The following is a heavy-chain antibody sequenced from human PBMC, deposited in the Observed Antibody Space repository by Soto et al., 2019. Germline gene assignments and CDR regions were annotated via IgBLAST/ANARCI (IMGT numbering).Heavy chain of an antibody. CDR3: ASSPLRFLESRFYFDY. V-gene: IGHV4-39*01. CDR1: GGSISSSSYY. Sequence: SETLSLTCTVSGGSISSSSYYWGWIRQPPGKGLEWIGSIYYSGSTYYNPSLKSRVTISVDTSKNQFSLKLSSVTAADTAVYYCASSPLRFLESRFYFDYWGQGTLVTVSS. D-gene: IGHD3-3*01. J-gene: IGHJ4*02. CDR2: IYYSGST.